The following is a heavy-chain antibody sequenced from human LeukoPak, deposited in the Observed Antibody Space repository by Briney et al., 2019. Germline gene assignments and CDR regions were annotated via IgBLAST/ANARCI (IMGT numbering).Heavy chain of an antibody. D-gene: IGHD2-2*01. CDR2: ISGSGGST. Sequence: GGSLRLSCAASGFTFSGYAMSWVRQAPGKGLEWVSAISGSGGSTYYADSAKGRFTISRDNSKNTLYLQMNSLRAEDTAVYYCAKDAPVNIVVVPAANSWGQGTLVTVSS. V-gene: IGHV3-23*01. CDR1: GFTFSGYA. J-gene: IGHJ4*02. CDR3: AKDAPVNIVVVPAANS.